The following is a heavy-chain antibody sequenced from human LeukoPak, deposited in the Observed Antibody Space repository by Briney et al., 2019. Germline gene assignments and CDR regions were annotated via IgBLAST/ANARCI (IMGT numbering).Heavy chain of an antibody. J-gene: IGHJ6*03. D-gene: IGHD6-6*01. CDR2: IYCSGST. CDR1: GGSISSYY. V-gene: IGHV4-59*01. CDR3: ARSPVEQLGLYYYYYMDV. Sequence: TSGTLSLTCTVSGGSISSYYWSWIRQPPGKGLEWIGYIYCSGSTNYNPSLKSRVTISVDTSKNQFSLKLSSVTAAGTAVYYCARSPVEQLGLYYYYYMDVWGKGTTVTVSS.